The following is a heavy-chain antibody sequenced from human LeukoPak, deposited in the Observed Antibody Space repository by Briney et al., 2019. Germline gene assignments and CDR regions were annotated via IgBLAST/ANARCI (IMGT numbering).Heavy chain of an antibody. CDR3: AKDLTAMIRYYFDY. V-gene: IGHV3-23*01. D-gene: IGHD5-18*01. Sequence: GGSLRLSCAASGITFSSYAMSWVRQPPGKGLEWVSAISGSAGRAYYADSVKGRFTISRDNSKNTLYLQMNGLRAEDTAIYYCAKDLTAMIRYYFDYWGLGTLLTVSS. CDR1: GITFSSYA. CDR2: ISGSAGRA. J-gene: IGHJ4*02.